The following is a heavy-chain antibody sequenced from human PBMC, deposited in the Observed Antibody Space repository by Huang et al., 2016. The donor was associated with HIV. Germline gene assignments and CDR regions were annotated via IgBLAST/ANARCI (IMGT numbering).Heavy chain of an antibody. J-gene: IGHJ5*02. Sequence: QVHLQQWGAGLLKSAETLSLTCAVYGGSLSGYYWSWLRQTPGKGLEWIGEINPLGSLNVNPALRSRVSISMDGSKKQFSLKLRSISDADTAVYFCARDATKNPRGWFDPWGQGTLVTVSS. CDR3: ARDATKNPRGWFDP. D-gene: IGHD3-10*01. CDR2: INPLGSL. V-gene: IGHV4-34*02. CDR1: GGSLSGYY.